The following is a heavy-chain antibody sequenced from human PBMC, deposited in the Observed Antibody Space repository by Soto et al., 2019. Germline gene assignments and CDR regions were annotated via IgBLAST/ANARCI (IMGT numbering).Heavy chain of an antibody. CDR1: GFTFSSYA. V-gene: IGHV3-33*01. CDR3: ARGQLPAATTYFDF. Sequence: EESGGGVVQPGGSLRLSCAASGFTFSSYAIHWVRQAPGKGLEWVAIIWFDGSNKYYADSVKGRFSISRDNSKNTLFLQMDSLRAEDTAVYYCARGQLPAATTYFDFWGQGTLVIVSS. J-gene: IGHJ4*02. CDR2: IWFDGSNK. D-gene: IGHD2-15*01.